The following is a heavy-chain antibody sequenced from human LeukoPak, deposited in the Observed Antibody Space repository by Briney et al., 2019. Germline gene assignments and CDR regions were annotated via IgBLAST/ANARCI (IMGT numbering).Heavy chain of an antibody. Sequence: PSETLSLTCAVSGYSISSGYYWGWIRQPPGKGLEFIGSIHHTGGTHHNPSLKSRVTMSMDTSRNQLSLKLSFVTAADTAVYYCARYGSGFDDCWGQGTLVTVSS. CDR3: ARYGSGFDDC. V-gene: IGHV4-38-2*01. CDR1: GYSISSGYY. D-gene: IGHD3-10*01. J-gene: IGHJ4*02. CDR2: IHHTGGT.